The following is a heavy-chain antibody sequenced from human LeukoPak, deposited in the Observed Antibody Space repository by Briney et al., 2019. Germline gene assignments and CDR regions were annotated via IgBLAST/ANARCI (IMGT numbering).Heavy chain of an antibody. J-gene: IGHJ4*02. CDR3: AKGDDFWSGYPPYYFDY. V-gene: IGHV3-23*01. CDR2: ISGSGGST. D-gene: IGHD3-3*01. CDR1: GFTFSSYA. Sequence: GGSLRLSCAASGFTFSSYAMSWVRQAPGKGLEWVSAISGSGGSTYYADSVKGRFTISRDNSKNTLYLQMNSLRAEDTAVYYCAKGDDFWSGYPPYYFDYWGQGALVTVSS.